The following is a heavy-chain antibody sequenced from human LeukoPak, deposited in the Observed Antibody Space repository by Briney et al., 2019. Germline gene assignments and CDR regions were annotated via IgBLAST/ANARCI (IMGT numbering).Heavy chain of an antibody. CDR3: ARVGRTKVATMAY. D-gene: IGHD5-12*01. CDR1: GYTFTNYG. V-gene: IGHV1-18*01. J-gene: IGHJ4*02. CDR2: ISGSSENT. Sequence: ASVKVSCKASGYTFTNYGISWVRQAPGQGLEWMGWISGSSENTDSAQKVQGRVTMTTDTSTSTAYMELRNLRSDDTATYYCARVGRTKVATMAYWGQGTLVTVSS.